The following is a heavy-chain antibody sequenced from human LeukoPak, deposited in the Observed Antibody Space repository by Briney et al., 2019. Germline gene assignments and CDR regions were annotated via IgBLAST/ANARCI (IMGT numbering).Heavy chain of an antibody. V-gene: IGHV3-23*01. CDR1: GFTFSTYS. CDR2: VDGTGDYT. Sequence: GGSLRLSCAASGFTFSTYSMSWVRQAPGKGLEWVSVVDGTGDYTYYADSVKGRFTISRDNSKNTLHLQMNSLRAEDTAVYYCAKDPRRFDLWGRGTLVTVS. CDR3: AKDPRRFDL. D-gene: IGHD3-16*01. J-gene: IGHJ2*01.